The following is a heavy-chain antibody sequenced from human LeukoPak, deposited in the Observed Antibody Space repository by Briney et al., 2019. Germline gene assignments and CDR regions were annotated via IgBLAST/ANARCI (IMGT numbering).Heavy chain of an antibody. J-gene: IGHJ4*02. V-gene: IGHV4-39*07. CDR1: GGSISSSSYY. CDR2: IYYSGTT. Sequence: PSETLSLTCTVSGGSISSSSYYWGWIRQSPGTVLEWIGSIYYSGTTYYNPSLKSRVTISIDTSKNQFSLKLSSVTAADTAMYYCARDNDQLGLDPFDYWGQGTLVTVSS. D-gene: IGHD1-1*01. CDR3: ARDNDQLGLDPFDY.